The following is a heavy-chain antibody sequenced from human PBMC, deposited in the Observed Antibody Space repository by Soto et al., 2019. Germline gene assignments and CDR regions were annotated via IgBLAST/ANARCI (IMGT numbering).Heavy chain of an antibody. D-gene: IGHD5-18*01. CDR2: IYHSGST. CDR1: GGSISSSNW. Sequence: QVQLQESGPGLVKPSGTLSLTCAVSGGSISSSNWWSWVRQPPGKGLEWIGEIYHSGSTNYNPSLKSRVTISVDTSKNQFSLKLSSVTAADTAVYYCARELGYSYGYRMRSFDYWGQGTLVTVSS. V-gene: IGHV4-4*02. J-gene: IGHJ4*02. CDR3: ARELGYSYGYRMRSFDY.